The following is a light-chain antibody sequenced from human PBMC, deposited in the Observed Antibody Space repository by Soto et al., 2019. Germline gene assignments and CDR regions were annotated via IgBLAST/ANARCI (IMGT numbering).Light chain of an antibody. J-gene: IGKJ3*01. CDR3: QQYGSSRGFT. CDR1: QSVSSSY. Sequence: EIVLTQSPGTLSLSPGERATLSCRASQSVSSSYLAWYQQKPGQAPRLLNYGASCRATGIPDRFSGSGSGTDFTLTISRLEPEDFAVYYCQQYGSSRGFTFGPGTKVDIK. V-gene: IGKV3-20*01. CDR2: GAS.